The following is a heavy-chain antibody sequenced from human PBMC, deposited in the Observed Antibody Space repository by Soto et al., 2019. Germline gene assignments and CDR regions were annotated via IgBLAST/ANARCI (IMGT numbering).Heavy chain of an antibody. CDR3: AGDYKTIFGVVIPYYGMDV. V-gene: IGHV3-7*01. CDR2: IKQDGSEK. Sequence: GGSLRLSCAASGFTFSSYWMSWVRQAPGKGLEWVANIKQDGSEKYYVDSVKGRFTISRDNAKKSLYLQMNSLRAEDTAVYDCAGDYKTIFGVVIPYYGMDVWGQGTTVTVSS. CDR1: GFTFSSYW. D-gene: IGHD3-3*01. J-gene: IGHJ6*02.